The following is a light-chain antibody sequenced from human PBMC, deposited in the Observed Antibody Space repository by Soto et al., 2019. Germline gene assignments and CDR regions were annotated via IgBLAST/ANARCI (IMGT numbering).Light chain of an antibody. V-gene: IGLV2-14*01. CDR2: EVS. Sequence: QSALTQPASVSGSPGQSITISWTGSSSDVGGYNYVSWYQQHPGKAPKLMIYEVSNRPSGVSNRFSGSKSGNTASLTISGLQAEDEADYYCSSYTRTTLVVFGGGTKLTVL. CDR3: SSYTRTTLVV. CDR1: SSDVGGYNY. J-gene: IGLJ2*01.